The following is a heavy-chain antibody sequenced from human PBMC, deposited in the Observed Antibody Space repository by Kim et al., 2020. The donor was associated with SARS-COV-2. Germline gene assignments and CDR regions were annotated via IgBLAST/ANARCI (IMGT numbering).Heavy chain of an antibody. CDR2: INPNSGGT. Sequence: ASVKVSCKASGYTFTGYYMHWVRQAPGQGLEWMGRINPNSGGTNYAQKFQGRVTMTRDTSISTAYMELSRLRSDDTAVYYCARDGGGTVVTHVWSWSDQGYWGQGTLVTVSS. D-gene: IGHD2-21*02. J-gene: IGHJ4*02. CDR1: GYTFTGYY. CDR3: ARDGGGTVVTHVWSWSDQGY. V-gene: IGHV1-2*06.